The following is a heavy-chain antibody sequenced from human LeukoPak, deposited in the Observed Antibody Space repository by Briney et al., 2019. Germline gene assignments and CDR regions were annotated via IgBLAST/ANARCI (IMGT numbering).Heavy chain of an antibody. Sequence: ASVKVSCKASGYTFTGYYMHWVRQALGKGLRWMGWINPNSGGTNYAQKFQGRVTMTRDTSISTAYMELSRLRSDDTAVYYCARDPRITMIVVPRGPFDYWGQGTLVTVSS. CDR2: INPNSGGT. D-gene: IGHD3-22*01. CDR3: ARDPRITMIVVPRGPFDY. J-gene: IGHJ4*02. V-gene: IGHV1-2*02. CDR1: GYTFTGYY.